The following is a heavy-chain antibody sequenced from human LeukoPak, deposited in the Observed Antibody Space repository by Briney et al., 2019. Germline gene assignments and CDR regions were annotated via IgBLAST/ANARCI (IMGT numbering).Heavy chain of an antibody. V-gene: IGHV3-21*01. Sequence: PGGSLRLSCATSTFTFSSYTMNWLRPAPGEALEWVSSISPSGNSKYHADPVKGRFTISRDNAENSLYMQMNSLRAEDTGVYYCVRDFLGESGAGGYWGQGTLVTVSS. J-gene: IGHJ4*02. D-gene: IGHD3-10*01. CDR2: ISPSGNSK. CDR1: TFTFSSYT. CDR3: VRDFLGESGAGGY.